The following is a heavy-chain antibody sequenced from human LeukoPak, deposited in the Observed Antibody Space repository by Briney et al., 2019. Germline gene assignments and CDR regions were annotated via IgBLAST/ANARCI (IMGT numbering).Heavy chain of an antibody. Sequence: SETLSLTCTVSGGSISSYYWSWIRQPPGKGLEWIGYIYYSGSTNYNPSLKSRVTISVDTSKNQFSLKLSSVTAADTAVYYCARYSMTTGCDAFDIWGQGTMVTVSS. J-gene: IGHJ3*02. D-gene: IGHD4-17*01. CDR2: IYYSGST. CDR3: ARYSMTTGCDAFDI. V-gene: IGHV4-59*01. CDR1: GGSISSYY.